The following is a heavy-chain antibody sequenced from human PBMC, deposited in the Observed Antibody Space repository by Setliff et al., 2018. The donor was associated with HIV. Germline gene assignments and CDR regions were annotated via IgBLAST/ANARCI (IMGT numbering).Heavy chain of an antibody. CDR2: IWSDGSSK. CDR3: AKDRKLVTWTLDY. CDR1: GFTFSSYG. Sequence: PGGSLRLSCAASGFTFSSYGMHWVRQAPGKGLEWVAVIWSDGSSKYYADSVKGRFTISRDNSKNTLYLQMNSLRAEDTAVYYCAKDRKLVTWTLDYWGQGTLVTVSS. V-gene: IGHV3-30*02. J-gene: IGHJ4*02. D-gene: IGHD2-21*02.